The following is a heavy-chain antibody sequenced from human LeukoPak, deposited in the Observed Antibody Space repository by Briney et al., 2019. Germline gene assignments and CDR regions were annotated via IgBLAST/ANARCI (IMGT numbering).Heavy chain of an antibody. Sequence: PGGSLRLSCAASGFTFSSYAMSWVRQAPGKGLEWVSAISSSGGDTPYADSVKGRFTISRDNSKNKVYLQMNSLRAEDTAVYYCAKKNPGLNPFDYWGQGTLVTVSS. CDR2: ISSSGGDT. CDR1: GFTFSSYA. V-gene: IGHV3-23*01. J-gene: IGHJ4*02. CDR3: AKKNPGLNPFDY. D-gene: IGHD1-14*01.